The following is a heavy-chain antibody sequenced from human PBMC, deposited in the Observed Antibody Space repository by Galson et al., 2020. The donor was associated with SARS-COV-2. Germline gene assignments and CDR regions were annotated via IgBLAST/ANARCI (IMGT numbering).Heavy chain of an antibody. D-gene: IGHD3-9*01. Sequence: GGSLRLSCAASGFTFSSYGMHWVRQAPGKGLEWVAVIWYDGSNKYYADSVKGRFTISRDNSKNTLYLQMNSLRAEDTAVYYCATMLRYFEPFDYWGQGTLVTVSS. CDR2: IWYDGSNK. V-gene: IGHV3-33*01. CDR3: ATMLRYFEPFDY. CDR1: GFTFSSYG. J-gene: IGHJ4*02.